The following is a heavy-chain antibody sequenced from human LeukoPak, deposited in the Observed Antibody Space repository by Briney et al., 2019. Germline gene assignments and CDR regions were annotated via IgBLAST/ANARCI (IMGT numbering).Heavy chain of an antibody. CDR2: IFTIFGTA. CDR3: AREGFDSSGYCFDY. V-gene: IGHV1-69*05. J-gene: IGHJ4*02. CDR1: GGTFSSYA. Sequence: SVRVSCKASGGTFSSYAISWVRQAPGQGLEWMGRIFTIFGTANYAQKFQGRVTLTTEESTNTAYMELSSLRSEDTAVYYCAREGFDSSGYCFDYWGQGTLVTVSS. D-gene: IGHD3-22*01.